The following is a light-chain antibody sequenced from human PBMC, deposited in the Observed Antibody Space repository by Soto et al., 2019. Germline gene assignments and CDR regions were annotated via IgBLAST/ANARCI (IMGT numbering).Light chain of an antibody. J-gene: IGKJ1*01. CDR3: QRYSSYWP. CDR2: KAS. CDR1: QSMSGW. V-gene: IGKV1-5*03. Sequence: DIQMTQSRSTMSASVGYRVTSTGLASQSMSGWLACHQQKPWKDPKLLIYKASSLESVLTSSFRGSGSGTEFTPTISSLQPDDFATYYCQRYSSYWPFGQGKQVDIK.